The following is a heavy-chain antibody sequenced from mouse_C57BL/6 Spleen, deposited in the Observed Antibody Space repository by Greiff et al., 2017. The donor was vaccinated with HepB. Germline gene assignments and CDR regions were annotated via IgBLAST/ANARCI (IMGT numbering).Heavy chain of an antibody. Sequence: QVQLQQPGAELVKPGASVKMSCKASGYTFTSYWITWVKQRPGQGLEWIGDIYPGSGSTNYNEKFKSKATLTVDTSSSTAYMQLSSLTSEDSAVYDCAREKDYDYDKGGFDYWGQGTTLTVSS. D-gene: IGHD2-4*01. CDR1: GYTFTSYW. V-gene: IGHV1-55*01. J-gene: IGHJ2*01. CDR2: IYPGSGST. CDR3: AREKDYDYDKGGFDY.